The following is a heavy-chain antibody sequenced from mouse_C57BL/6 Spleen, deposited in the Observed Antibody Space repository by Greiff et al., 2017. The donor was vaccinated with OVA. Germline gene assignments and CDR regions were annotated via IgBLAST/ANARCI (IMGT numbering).Heavy chain of an antibody. V-gene: IGHV1-7*01. D-gene: IGHD1-1*01. Sequence: VQLQQSGAELAKPGASVKLSCKASGYTFTSYWMHWVKQRPGQGLEWIGYINPSSGYTKYNQKFKDKATLTADKSSSTAYMQLSSLTYEDSAVDYCARNYGSSYDYFDYWGQGTTLTVSS. CDR1: GYTFTSYW. CDR3: ARNYGSSYDYFDY. J-gene: IGHJ2*01. CDR2: INPSSGYT.